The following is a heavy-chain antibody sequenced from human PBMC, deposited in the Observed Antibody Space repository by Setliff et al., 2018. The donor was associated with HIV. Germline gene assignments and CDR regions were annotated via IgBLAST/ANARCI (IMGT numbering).Heavy chain of an antibody. CDR1: GGSFSGYY. CDR2: IIHSGGT. V-gene: IGHV4-34*01. CDR3: ARGGLGVVGAIDY. Sequence: PSETLSLTCVVYGGSFSGYYWTWIRQPPGRGLEWIGEIIHSGGTNYNRSLKSRVTISVDTSKNQFSLNLSSVTAADTAVYYCARGGLGVVGAIDYWSQGTLVTVSS. J-gene: IGHJ4*02. D-gene: IGHD2-15*01.